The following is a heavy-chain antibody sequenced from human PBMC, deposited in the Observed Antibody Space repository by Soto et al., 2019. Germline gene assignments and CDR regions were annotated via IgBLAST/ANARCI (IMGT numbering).Heavy chain of an antibody. Sequence: PSETLSLTCAVSGGSLTSVDWWTWVRQPPGKGLEWLGEIYPGGSTNYSQSLKSRVTISIDKSKNQFSLKLSSVTAADTAIYYCASDAAYWGQGTLVTVS. CDR1: GGSLTSVDW. J-gene: IGHJ4*02. D-gene: IGHD6-13*01. CDR2: IYPGGST. V-gene: IGHV4-4*02. CDR3: ASDAAY.